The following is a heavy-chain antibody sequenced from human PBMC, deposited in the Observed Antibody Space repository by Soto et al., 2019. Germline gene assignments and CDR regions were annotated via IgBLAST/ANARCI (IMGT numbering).Heavy chain of an antibody. CDR3: ARAEEIQLWLIDY. Sequence: QVQLVESGGGVVQPGRSLRLSCAASGFTFSSYAMHWVRQAPGKGLEWVAVISYDGSNKYYADSVKGRFTISRDNSKNTLYLQMNSLRAEDTAVYYCARAEEIQLWLIDYWGQGTLVTVSS. CDR1: GFTFSSYA. V-gene: IGHV3-30-3*01. D-gene: IGHD5-18*01. CDR2: ISYDGSNK. J-gene: IGHJ4*02.